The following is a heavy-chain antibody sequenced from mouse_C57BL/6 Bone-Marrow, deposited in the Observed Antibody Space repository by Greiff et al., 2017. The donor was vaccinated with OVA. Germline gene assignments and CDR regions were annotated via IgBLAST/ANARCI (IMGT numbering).Heavy chain of an antibody. Sequence: EVKVVESGGGLVKPGGSLKLSCAASGFTFSDYGMHWVRQAPEKGLEWVAYISSGSSTIYYADTVKGRFTISRDNAKNTLFLQMTSLRSEDTAMYYGARGDYYGRDYAMDYWGQGTSVTVSA. CDR3: ARGDYYGRDYAMDY. V-gene: IGHV5-17*01. CDR2: ISSGSSTI. J-gene: IGHJ4*01. D-gene: IGHD1-1*01. CDR1: GFTFSDYG.